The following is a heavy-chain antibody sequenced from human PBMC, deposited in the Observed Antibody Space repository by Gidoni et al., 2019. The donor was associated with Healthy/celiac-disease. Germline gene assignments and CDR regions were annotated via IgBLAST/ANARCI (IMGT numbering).Heavy chain of an antibody. CDR2: IIPIFGTA. Sequence: VPLVPSGAEVTTPGPSVKVSCKASAGTFSSYAISWVRQAPGQGLEWMGGIIPIFGTANYEQKFQGRVTITADESTSTAYMEVSRLRSEDTAGYYCASSTTVTTYYYYGMDVWGQGTTVTVSS. V-gene: IGHV1-69*01. CDR3: ASSTTVTTYYYYGMDV. J-gene: IGHJ6*02. D-gene: IGHD4-17*01. CDR1: AGTFSSYA.